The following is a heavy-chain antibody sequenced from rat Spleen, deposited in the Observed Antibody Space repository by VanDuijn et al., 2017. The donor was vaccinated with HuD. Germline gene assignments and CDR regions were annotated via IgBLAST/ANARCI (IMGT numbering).Heavy chain of an antibody. J-gene: IGHJ2*01. D-gene: IGHD1-12*02. V-gene: IGHV2S8*01. Sequence: QVQLKETGPGLVQPTQTLSITCTVSGFSLTSSGVSWVRQPPGKGLEWIAAISSGGSTYYNSALKSRLSISRDTSKSQVFLKMNSLQTEDTAIYFCTTDGSYYLWDYWGQGVMVTVSS. CDR3: TTDGSYYLWDY. CDR2: ISSGGST. CDR1: GFSLTSSG.